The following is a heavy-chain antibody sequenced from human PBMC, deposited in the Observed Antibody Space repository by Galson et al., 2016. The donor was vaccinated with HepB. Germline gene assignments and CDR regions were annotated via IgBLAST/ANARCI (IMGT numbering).Heavy chain of an antibody. CDR2: IYSGGNR. D-gene: IGHD3-16*01. CDR1: GFTVSNNY. V-gene: IGHV3-66*02. J-gene: IGHJ4*02. Sequence: LRLSCAASGFTVSNNYMSWVRQAPGKGLEWVSVIYSGGNRFYADSVKGRFTISRDKSKNTLYLEMNSLRVEDTAVYYCATHPGGGGSWGQGTLVTVSS. CDR3: ATHPGGGGS.